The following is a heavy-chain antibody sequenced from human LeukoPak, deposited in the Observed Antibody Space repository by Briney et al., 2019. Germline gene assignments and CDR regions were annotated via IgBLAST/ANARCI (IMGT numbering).Heavy chain of an antibody. D-gene: IGHD5-12*01. CDR3: ARDKESGYDYEEGAITYGMDV. Sequence: PSETLSLTCTVSGGSISSGGYYWSWIRQHPGKGLEWIGYIYYSGSTYYNPSLKSRVTISVDTSKNQFSLKLSSVTAADTAVYYCARDKESGYDYEEGAITYGMDVWGQGTTVTVSS. V-gene: IGHV4-31*03. CDR2: IYYSGST. CDR1: GGSISSGGYY. J-gene: IGHJ6*02.